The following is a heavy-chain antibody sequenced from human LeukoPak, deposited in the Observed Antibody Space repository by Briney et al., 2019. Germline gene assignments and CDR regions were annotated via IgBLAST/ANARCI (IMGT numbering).Heavy chain of an antibody. V-gene: IGHV3-21*01. D-gene: IGHD2-2*01. J-gene: IGHJ4*02. CDR2: ISSGSSFK. CDR1: GFAFSSYS. CDR3: ASESQQPLDY. Sequence: KSGGSLRLSCAASGFAFSSYSMNWVRQAPGKGLEWVSSISSGSSFKYYADSVKGRFTISRDNAKNSLYLQMGSLRAEDTAVYYCASESQQPLDYWGQGALVTVSS.